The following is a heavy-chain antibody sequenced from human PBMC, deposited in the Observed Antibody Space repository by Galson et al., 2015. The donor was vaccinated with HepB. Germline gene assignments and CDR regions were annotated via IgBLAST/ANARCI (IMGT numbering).Heavy chain of an antibody. Sequence: SLRLSCAASGFTFSSYSMNWVRQAPGKGLEWVSSICTNSSYICYADSVKGRFTISRDIAKNSLDLQMNSLRAEDTAVYYCARDYLGILDPDSRSSGYYKSLDYLCQLTLVTVSS. J-gene: IGHJ4*02. CDR3: ARDYLGILDPDSRSSGYYKSLDY. CDR1: GFTFSSYS. V-gene: IGHV3-21*01. CDR2: ICTNSSYI. D-gene: IGHD3-22*01.